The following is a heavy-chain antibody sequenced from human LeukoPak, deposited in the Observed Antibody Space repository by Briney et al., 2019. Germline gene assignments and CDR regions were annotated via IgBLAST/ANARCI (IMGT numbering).Heavy chain of an antibody. CDR3: AKARRVRGLKDAFDI. CDR2: IYSGGST. V-gene: IGHV3-53*01. J-gene: IGHJ3*02. CDR1: GFTVSSNY. D-gene: IGHD3-10*01. Sequence: GGSLRLSCTASGFTVSSNYMSWVRRAPGKGLEWVSVIYSGGSTYYADSVKGRFTISRDNSKNTLYLQMNSLRAEDTAVYYCAKARRVRGLKDAFDIWGQGTMVTVSS.